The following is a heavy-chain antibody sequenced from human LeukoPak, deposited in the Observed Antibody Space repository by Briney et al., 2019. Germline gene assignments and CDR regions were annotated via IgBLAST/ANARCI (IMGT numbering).Heavy chain of an antibody. Sequence: GGSRRLSCSASGLLLNDYSMNWVRQAPGKGLEWISYIGIDSGNTHYADSVRGRFAISADRATNSVYLHMTRLRVDDTAVYYCARDFRFAFDNWGQGTLVTVSS. J-gene: IGHJ4*02. CDR3: ARDFRFAFDN. V-gene: IGHV3-48*01. CDR2: IGIDSGNT. CDR1: GLLLNDYS. D-gene: IGHD3-10*01.